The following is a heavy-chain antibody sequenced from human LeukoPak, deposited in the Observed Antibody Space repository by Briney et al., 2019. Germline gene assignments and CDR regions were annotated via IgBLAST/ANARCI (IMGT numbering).Heavy chain of an antibody. J-gene: IGHJ3*02. CDR3: ARTSSGWSGDAFDI. CDR2: IYYSGST. V-gene: IGHV4-59*01. CDR1: GGSISSYY. D-gene: IGHD6-19*01. Sequence: SETLSLTCTVSGGSISSYYWSWIRQPPGKGLEWIGYIYYSGSTNYNPSLKSRVTISVDTSKNQFSLKLSSVTAADTAVYYCARTSSGWSGDAFDIWGQGTVVTVSS.